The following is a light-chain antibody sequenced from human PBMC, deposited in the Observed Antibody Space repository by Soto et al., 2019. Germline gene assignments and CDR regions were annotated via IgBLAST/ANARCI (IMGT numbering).Light chain of an antibody. CDR1: QSVSSY. V-gene: IGKV3-11*01. Sequence: EIVLTQSPATLSLSPGERATLSCRASQSVSSYLAWYQQKPGQAPRLLIYDASNRATGIPARFSGSGSGTDFTLTISSLEPEDFAVYYCQQRSKWPPDGTLGQGTKVDIK. CDR3: QQRSKWPPDGT. J-gene: IGKJ1*01. CDR2: DAS.